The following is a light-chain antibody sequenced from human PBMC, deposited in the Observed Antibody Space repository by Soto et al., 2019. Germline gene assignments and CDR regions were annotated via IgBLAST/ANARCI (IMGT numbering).Light chain of an antibody. V-gene: IGKV3-20*01. CDR1: QSVSISC. CDR2: GAS. CDR3: QQYGSSPRALT. J-gene: IGKJ4*01. Sequence: EIVLTQSPGTLSLSRGERATLSCMASQSVSISCLAWYQQKPGQSPRLLIDGASSRATGIPDRLSGSGSGTDFTLTISRLEPEDFAVYYCQQYGSSPRALTFGGGTKVDIK.